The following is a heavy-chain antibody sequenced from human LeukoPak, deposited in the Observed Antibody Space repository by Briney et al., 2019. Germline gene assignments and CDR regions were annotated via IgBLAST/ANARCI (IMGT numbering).Heavy chain of an antibody. CDR2: IYTSGST. V-gene: IGHV4-61*02. J-gene: IGHJ6*03. CDR1: GDSISSGIHY. D-gene: IGHD3-10*01. Sequence: SETLSLTCNVSGDSISSGIHYWSWIRQPAGKGLEWIGRIYTSGSTNYNPSLKSRVTMSVDTSKNQFSLKLSSVTAADTAVYYCARGGLWFGEPYYYYMDVWGKGTTVTISS. CDR3: ARGGLWFGEPYYYYMDV.